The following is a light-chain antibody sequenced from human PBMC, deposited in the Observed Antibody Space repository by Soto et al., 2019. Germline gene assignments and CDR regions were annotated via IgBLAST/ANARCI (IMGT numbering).Light chain of an antibody. CDR3: QQYDNWPSVT. CDR1: QSVGRC. CDR2: GTS. Sequence: IVMTQSPATLSVSPGERATLSCRASQSVGRCLAWYQQKPGQAPRLLMYGTSARATGIPATFSGSGSGTEFTLTISSLQSEDFAIYYCQQYDNWPSVTFGGGTKVEIK. J-gene: IGKJ4*01. V-gene: IGKV3D-15*01.